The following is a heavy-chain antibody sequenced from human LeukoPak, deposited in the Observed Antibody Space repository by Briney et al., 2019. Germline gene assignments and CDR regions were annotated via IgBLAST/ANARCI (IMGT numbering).Heavy chain of an antibody. Sequence: ASVKVSCKASGYTFTSYGISSVRQAPGQGLEWMGWISAYNGNTNYAQKLQGRVTMTTDTSTSTAYMELRSLRSDDTAVYYCARGNPMMNDFWSGYYSYYYYYMDVWGKGTTVTVSS. CDR3: ARGNPMMNDFWSGYYSYYYYYMDV. D-gene: IGHD3-3*01. V-gene: IGHV1-18*01. CDR2: ISAYNGNT. CDR1: GYTFTSYG. J-gene: IGHJ6*03.